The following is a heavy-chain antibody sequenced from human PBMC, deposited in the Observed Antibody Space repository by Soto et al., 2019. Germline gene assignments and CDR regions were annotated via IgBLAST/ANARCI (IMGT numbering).Heavy chain of an antibody. V-gene: IGHV1-18*01. J-gene: IGHJ6*02. CDR1: GYTFTSYG. D-gene: IGHD6-19*01. CDR2: ISAYNGNT. Sequence: QVQLVQSGAEVKKPGASVKVSCKASGYTFTSYGISWVRQAPGQGLEWMGWISAYNGNTNYAQKLQGRVTMTTDTSTSTAYMELRSLRSDDTAVYYCARDPRIAVACREVYYYYGMDVWGQGTTVTVSS. CDR3: ARDPRIAVACREVYYYYGMDV.